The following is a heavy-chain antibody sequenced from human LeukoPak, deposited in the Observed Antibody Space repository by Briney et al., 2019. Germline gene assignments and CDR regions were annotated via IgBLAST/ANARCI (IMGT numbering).Heavy chain of an antibody. V-gene: IGHV1-69*13. Sequence: SVTVSCKASGGTFSSYAISWVRPAPGQGLEWMGGIIPIFGTANYAQKFQGRVTITADESTSTAYMELSSLRSEDTAVYYCARERDTLIVYFDYWGQGTLVTVSS. CDR2: IIPIFGTA. J-gene: IGHJ4*02. CDR1: GGTFSSYA. CDR3: ARERDTLIVYFDY. D-gene: IGHD5-18*01.